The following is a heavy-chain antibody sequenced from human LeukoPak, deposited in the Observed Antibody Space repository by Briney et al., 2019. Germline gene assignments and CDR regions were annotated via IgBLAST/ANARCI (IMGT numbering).Heavy chain of an antibody. CDR2: INSDGSST. CDR1: VFTFSSHW. V-gene: IGHV3-74*01. D-gene: IGHD5-18*01. J-gene: IGHJ4*02. Sequence: PGGSLRLSCAASVFTFSSHWMLWVRQAPGKGLVWVSRINSDGSSTSYADSVKGRFTISRDNAKNTLYLQMNSLRAEDTAVYYCARESHGYSCGGTGFEYWGQGTLVTVSS. CDR3: ARESHGYSCGGTGFEY.